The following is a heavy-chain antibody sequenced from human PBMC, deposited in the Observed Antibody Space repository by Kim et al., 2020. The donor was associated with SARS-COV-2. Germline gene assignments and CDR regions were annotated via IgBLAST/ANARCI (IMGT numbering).Heavy chain of an antibody. J-gene: IGHJ4*02. D-gene: IGHD6-6*01. CDR3: ARDVRDSSSSDFDY. Sequence: AQKLQGRVTMTTDTSTSTAYMELRSLRSDDTAVYYCARDVRDSSSSDFDYWGQGTLVTVSS. V-gene: IGHV1-18*01.